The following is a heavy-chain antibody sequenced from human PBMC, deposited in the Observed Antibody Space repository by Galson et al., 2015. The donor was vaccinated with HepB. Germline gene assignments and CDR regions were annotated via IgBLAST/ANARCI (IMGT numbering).Heavy chain of an antibody. D-gene: IGHD3-22*01. CDR1: GVSISSGGYY. Sequence: LSLTCTVPGVSISSGGYYYTWIRQRPVKGREWIGNIYYSGSTYYNPSLKSRVTMSVDTSENQVSLKLSSVTAADTAVYYCARVYYNDNSGYVFDYWGQGALVTVSS. J-gene: IGHJ4*02. CDR3: ARVYYNDNSGYVFDY. V-gene: IGHV4-31*03. CDR2: IYYSGST.